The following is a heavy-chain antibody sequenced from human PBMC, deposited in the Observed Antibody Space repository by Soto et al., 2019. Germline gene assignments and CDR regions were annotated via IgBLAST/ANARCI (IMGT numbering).Heavy chain of an antibody. V-gene: IGHV4-30-2*01. Sequence: QLQLQESGSRLVKYSETQSLTCGVSGDTISTGGYSWAWIRQPPGKALECIGHTYHSGNPYYNPSFTGPDLLSEDRYKNQSSLKRSSVTAADTAVYYCARESYVDYVGDFDPWGQGTLVTVSS. CDR3: ARESYVDYVGDFDP. J-gene: IGHJ5*02. CDR2: TYHSGNP. D-gene: IGHD4-17*01. CDR1: GDTISTGGYS.